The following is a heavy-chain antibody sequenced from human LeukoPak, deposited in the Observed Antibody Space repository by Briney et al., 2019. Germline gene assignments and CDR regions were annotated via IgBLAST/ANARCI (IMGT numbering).Heavy chain of an antibody. CDR2: ISGSGGST. CDR3: ANPPSSSSGGYYFDY. Sequence: PGGSLRLSCAASGFTFSSYAMSWVRQAPGKGLKWVSAISGSGGSTYYADSVKGRFTISRDNSKNTLYLQMNSLRAEDTAVYYCANPPSSSSGGYYFDYWGQGTLVTVSP. CDR1: GFTFSSYA. D-gene: IGHD6-6*01. J-gene: IGHJ4*02. V-gene: IGHV3-23*01.